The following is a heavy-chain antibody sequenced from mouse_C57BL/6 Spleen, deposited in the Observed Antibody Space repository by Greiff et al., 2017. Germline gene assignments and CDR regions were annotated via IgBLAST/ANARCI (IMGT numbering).Heavy chain of an antibody. D-gene: IGHD1-2*01. CDR2: ISYDGSN. CDR1: GYSITSGYY. Sequence: VQLQESGPGLVKPSQSLSLTCSVTGYSITSGYYWNWIRQFPGNKLEWMGYISYDGSNNYNPSLKNRISITRDTSKNQFFLKLNSVTTEDTATYYCARDGITTASFAYWGQGTLVTVSA. CDR3: ARDGITTASFAY. J-gene: IGHJ3*01. V-gene: IGHV3-6*01.